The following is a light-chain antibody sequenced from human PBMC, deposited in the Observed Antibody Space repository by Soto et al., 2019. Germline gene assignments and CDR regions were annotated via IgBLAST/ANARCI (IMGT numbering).Light chain of an antibody. CDR2: AAS. CDR1: QDIRDD. V-gene: IGKV1-6*01. CDR3: LHAYNHPQT. Sequence: RITRNPYSLSASVGDRVTIPGRSSQDIRDDLSWYQQRPGRAPKLLLFAASRLEGGVPSRFSGSYSGRDFTLTISGLQPDDFATYYCLHAYNHPQTFGQGTKV. J-gene: IGKJ1*01.